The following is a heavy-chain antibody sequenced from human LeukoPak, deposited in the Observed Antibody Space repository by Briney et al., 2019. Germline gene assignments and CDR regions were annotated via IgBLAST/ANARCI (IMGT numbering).Heavy chain of an antibody. CDR3: ARDRLTAGRLVMTTLPDY. Sequence: ASVKVSWKASGYTFTSYNMHWVPQAPGQGLEWMGIINDSGGSTSYAQKFQGRVTMTRDTSTSTVYMELSSLRSEDTAVYYCARDRLTAGRLVMTTLPDYWGQGTLVTVSS. J-gene: IGHJ4*02. CDR1: GYTFTSYN. CDR2: INDSGGST. D-gene: IGHD3-22*01. V-gene: IGHV1-46*01.